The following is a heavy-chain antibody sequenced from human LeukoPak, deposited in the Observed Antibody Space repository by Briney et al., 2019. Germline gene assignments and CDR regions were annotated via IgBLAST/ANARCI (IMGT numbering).Heavy chain of an antibody. CDR1: GGSISSSNW. CDR3: ARDPIDCSGGSCYSEGWSDP. V-gene: IGHV4-4*02. Sequence: PSGTLSLTCAVSGGSISSSNWWSWVRQPPGKGLEWIGEIYHSGSTNYNPSLKSRVTISVDKSKNQFSLKLSSVTAADTAVYYCARDPIDCSGGSCYSEGWSDPWDQGTLVTVSS. CDR2: IYHSGST. J-gene: IGHJ5*02. D-gene: IGHD2-15*01.